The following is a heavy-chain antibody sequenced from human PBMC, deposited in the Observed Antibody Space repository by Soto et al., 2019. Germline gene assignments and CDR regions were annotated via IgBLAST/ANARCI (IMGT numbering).Heavy chain of an antibody. CDR1: GGSISSGGNY. V-gene: IGHV4-30-4*01. CDR3: ARLRYWFDP. Sequence: SVTLSLTCTVSGGSISSGGNYWSWIRQPPGKALEWIGYIYYSGSTYYNPSLKSRVTVSVDTSKNQFSLKLSSVTAPDTAVYYCARLRYWFDPWGQGTLVTVSS. D-gene: IGHD4-17*01. J-gene: IGHJ5*02. CDR2: IYYSGST.